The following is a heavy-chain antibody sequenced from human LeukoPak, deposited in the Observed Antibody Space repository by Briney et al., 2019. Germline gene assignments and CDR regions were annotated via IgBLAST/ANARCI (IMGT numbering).Heavy chain of an antibody. J-gene: IGHJ4*02. CDR2: INPNSGGT. CDR3: ARESSLGGGFDY. CDR1: GYTFTSYG. Sequence: ASVKVSCKASGYTFTSYGISWVRQAPGQGLEWMGWINPNSGGTNYAQKFQGWVTMTRDTSISTAYMELSRLRSDDTAVYYCARESSLGGGFDYWGQGTLVTISS. V-gene: IGHV1-2*04. D-gene: IGHD3-16*01.